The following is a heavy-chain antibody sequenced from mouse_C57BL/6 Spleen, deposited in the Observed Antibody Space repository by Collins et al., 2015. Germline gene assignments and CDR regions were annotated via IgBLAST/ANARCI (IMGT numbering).Heavy chain of an antibody. D-gene: IGHD2-3*01. V-gene: IGHV1-53*01. J-gene: IGHJ4*01. CDR2: INPGNGGT. Sequence: QVQLQQPGTELVKPGASMKVSCKASGYTFTNYWMHWVKQRPGQGLEWIGNINPGNGGTNYNEKFRSRATLTVDKSSSTAYMHLSSLTSEDSAVYFLCKKKKVWLLRDYYYAMDYWGQGTSVTVSS. CDR1: GYTFTNYW. CDR3: CKKKKVWLLRDYYYAMDY.